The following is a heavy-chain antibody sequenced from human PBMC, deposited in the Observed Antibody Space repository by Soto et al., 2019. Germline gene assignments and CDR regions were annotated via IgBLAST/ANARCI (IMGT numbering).Heavy chain of an antibody. Sequence: QAQVVQSGAEVRKPGSSVKLSCKASEGTFNSYAIAWVRQAPGQGREWRGGIIPYYNTLNYAQKFQDRVTITADDSTNKVYMELSSLRSDDTAVYFCASGASRWSPYFFDSWAQGTLVTVSS. CDR3: ASGASRWSPYFFDS. CDR2: IIPYYNTL. CDR1: EGTFNSYA. V-gene: IGHV1-69*01. D-gene: IGHD6-13*01. J-gene: IGHJ4*02.